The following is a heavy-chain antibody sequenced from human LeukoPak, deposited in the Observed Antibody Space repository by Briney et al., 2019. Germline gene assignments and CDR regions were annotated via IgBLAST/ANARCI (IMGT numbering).Heavy chain of an antibody. D-gene: IGHD3-10*01. CDR1: GYTFTSYG. CDR3: ARDERAGSGSYKYYYYGMDV. Sequence: ASVKVSCTASGYTFTSYGNSWVRQAPGQGLEWMGWISAYNGNTNYAQKLQGRVTMTTDTSTSTAYMELRSLRSDDTAVYYCARDERAGSGSYKYYYYGMDVWGKGTTVTVSS. V-gene: IGHV1-18*04. J-gene: IGHJ6*04. CDR2: ISAYNGNT.